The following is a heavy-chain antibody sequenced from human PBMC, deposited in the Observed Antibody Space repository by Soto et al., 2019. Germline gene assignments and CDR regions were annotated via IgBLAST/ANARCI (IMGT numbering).Heavy chain of an antibody. CDR1: GGSFSNYY. CDR2: INHSGST. V-gene: IGHV4-34*01. J-gene: IGHJ4*02. Sequence: PSETLSLTCAVYGGSFSNYYWSWVRQPPGKGLEWIGEINHSGSTNYNPSLKSRVTISVDTSKNQFSLKLSSVTAADTAVYFCARRIDSYYYVPDWGQETLVTVS. CDR3: ARRIDSYYYVPD. D-gene: IGHD3-10*02.